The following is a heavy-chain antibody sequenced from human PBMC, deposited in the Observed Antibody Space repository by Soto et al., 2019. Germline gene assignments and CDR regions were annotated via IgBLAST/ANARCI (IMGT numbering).Heavy chain of an antibody. D-gene: IGHD2-2*01. J-gene: IGHJ5*02. CDR3: ARLSHSTSWSNNWFDP. CDR2: IYHSGST. CDR1: GGSISTGNW. V-gene: IGHV4-4*02. Sequence: SETLSLTCAVSGGSISTGNWWSWVHQPPGKGLEWIGEIYHSGSTNYNPSLKSRVTMSVDKSKNQFSLKLSSVTAADTAVYYCARLSHSTSWSNNWFDPWGQGTLVTVSS.